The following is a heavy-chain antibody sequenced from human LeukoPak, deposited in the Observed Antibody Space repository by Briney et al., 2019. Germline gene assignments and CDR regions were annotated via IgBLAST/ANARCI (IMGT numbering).Heavy chain of an antibody. V-gene: IGHV1-2*02. CDR2: LNPNSGGT. J-gene: IGHJ5*02. Sequence: ASVKVSCKASGYTFSAYYIQWVRQGPGQGLGCIGWLNPNSGGTKYAQKFQGRVTMTRDTSVSTAYMELSSLTSDDTAFYYCATSSSWSANYFDPWGQGTLVTVSS. CDR1: GYTFSAYY. D-gene: IGHD6-6*01. CDR3: ATSSSWSANYFDP.